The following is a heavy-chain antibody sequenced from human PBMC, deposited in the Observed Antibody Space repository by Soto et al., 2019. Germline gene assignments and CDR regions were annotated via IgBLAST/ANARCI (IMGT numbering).Heavy chain of an antibody. Sequence: VKVSCKASGDTFSRYAISWVRQAPGQGLEWMGGIIPTFATTNYVQKFQGRVTITADDPTSTAYMELNSLRSEDTAVYYCASEDYGSGSPRYYGMDVWGQGTTVTVSS. CDR3: ASEDYGSGSPRYYGMDV. V-gene: IGHV1-69*01. D-gene: IGHD3-10*01. J-gene: IGHJ6*02. CDR1: GDTFSRYA. CDR2: IIPTFATT.